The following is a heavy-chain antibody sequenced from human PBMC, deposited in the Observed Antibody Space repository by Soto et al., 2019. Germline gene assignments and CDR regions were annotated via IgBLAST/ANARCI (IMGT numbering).Heavy chain of an antibody. V-gene: IGHV4-34*01. CDR2: INHSGST. Sequence: QVQLQQWGAGLLKTSETRSLTCAVDGGTFSGYYWTWIRQPPGTGLEWIGEINHSGSTNYNPSLKSRVTISVDTSKNQFSLKLTSVTAADTAVYYCARDKITGLFDYWGQGTLVTVSS. D-gene: IGHD2-8*02. CDR1: GGTFSGYY. CDR3: ARDKITGLFDY. J-gene: IGHJ4*02.